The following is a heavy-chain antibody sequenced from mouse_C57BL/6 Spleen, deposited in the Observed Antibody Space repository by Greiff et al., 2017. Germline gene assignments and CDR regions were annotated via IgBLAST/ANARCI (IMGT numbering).Heavy chain of an antibody. Sequence: VQLQQSGPELVKPGASVKISCKASGYTFTDYYMNWVKQSHGKSLEWIGDINPNNGGTSYNQKFKGKATLTVDKSSSTAYMELRSLTSEDSAVYYCAREGYYCSSPAYWGQGTTLTVSS. CDR1: GYTFTDYY. J-gene: IGHJ2*01. CDR2: INPNNGGT. CDR3: AREGYYCSSPAY. D-gene: IGHD1-1*01. V-gene: IGHV1-26*01.